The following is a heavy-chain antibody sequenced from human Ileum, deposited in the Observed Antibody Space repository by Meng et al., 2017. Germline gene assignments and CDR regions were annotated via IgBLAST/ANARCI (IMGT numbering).Heavy chain of an antibody. CDR2: IYWDDEY. CDR3: VHRLVAAQHWFDP. CDR1: GFSLNTVGVG. J-gene: IGHJ5*02. V-gene: IGHV2-5*02. Sequence: QITLKESGPTLVEPTETLTLTFTFSGFSLNTVGVGVGWIRQPPGKALEWLALIYWDDEYRYSPSLRSRLTITKDTSRNQVVLRMTNVAPVDAGTYYCVHRLVAAQHWFDPWGQGTLVTVSS. D-gene: IGHD6-6*01.